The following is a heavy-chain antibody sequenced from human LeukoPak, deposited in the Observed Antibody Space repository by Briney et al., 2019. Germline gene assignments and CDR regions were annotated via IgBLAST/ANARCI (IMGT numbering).Heavy chain of an antibody. Sequence: ASVKVSCKASGYTFTSYYMHWVRQAPGQGLEWMGIINPSGGSTSYAQKFQGRVTMTRDMSTSTVYMELSSLRSEDTAVYYCAREMVGATVPDYWGQGTLVTVSS. CDR3: AREMVGATVPDY. J-gene: IGHJ4*02. V-gene: IGHV1-46*01. D-gene: IGHD1-26*01. CDR1: GYTFTSYY. CDR2: INPSGGST.